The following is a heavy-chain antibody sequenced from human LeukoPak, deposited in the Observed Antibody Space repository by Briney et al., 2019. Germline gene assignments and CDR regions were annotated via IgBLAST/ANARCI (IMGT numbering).Heavy chain of an antibody. V-gene: IGHV4-59*01. CDR3: ARGSRVVRVPGYHYGMDV. J-gene: IGHJ6*02. CDR1: GGSISSYY. Sequence: PSETLSLTCTVSGGSISSYYWSWIRQPPGKGLEWIGYIYYSGSTNYNPSLKSRVTISVDTSKNQFSLKLSSVTAADTAVYYCARGSRVVRVPGYHYGMDVWGQGTTVTVSS. CDR2: IYYSGST. D-gene: IGHD3-10*01.